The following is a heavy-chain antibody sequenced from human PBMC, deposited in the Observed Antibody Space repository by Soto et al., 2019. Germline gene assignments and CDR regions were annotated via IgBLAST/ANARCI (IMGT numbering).Heavy chain of an antibody. Sequence: QVQLQESGPGLVKPSQTLSLTCTVSGFSISSGGYYWSWIRQYPGKGLEWIGNIYYSGNTYYNPSLKSPLTISVDTSDNQFSLRLSSLAAADTAVYFCARAKTTVTSFDPWGQGTLVTVSS. CDR1: GFSISSGGYY. V-gene: IGHV4-31*01. CDR3: ARAKTTVTSFDP. CDR2: IYYSGNT. J-gene: IGHJ5*02. D-gene: IGHD4-4*01.